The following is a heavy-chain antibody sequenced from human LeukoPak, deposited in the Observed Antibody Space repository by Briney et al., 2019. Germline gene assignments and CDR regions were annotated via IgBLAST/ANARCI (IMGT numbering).Heavy chain of an antibody. CDR3: ARRGSGWYYFDY. Sequence: PSETLSLTCTVSGGSISSSSYYWGWIRQPPGKGLEWIGSIYYSGSTYYNPSLKSRVTISVDTSKNQFSLKLSSVTAADTAVYYCARRGSGWYYFDYWGQGTLVTVSS. D-gene: IGHD6-19*01. J-gene: IGHJ4*02. CDR1: GGSISSSSYY. CDR2: IYYSGST. V-gene: IGHV4-39*01.